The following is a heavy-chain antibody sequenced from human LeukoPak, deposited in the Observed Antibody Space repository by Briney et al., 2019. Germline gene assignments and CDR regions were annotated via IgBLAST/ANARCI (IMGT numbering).Heavy chain of an antibody. CDR1: GDSVSSNSAA. CDR3: ARGSAWFWYFDL. CDR2: TYYRSKWYN. D-gene: IGHD6-19*01. J-gene: IGHJ2*01. V-gene: IGHV6-1*01. Sequence: SQTLSLTCAISGDSVSSNSAAWNWIRQSPSRGLEWLGRTYYRSKWYNDYAVSVKSRIVINPGTSKNQFSLQLNSVTPEDTAVYYCARGSAWFWYFDLWGRGTLVTVSS.